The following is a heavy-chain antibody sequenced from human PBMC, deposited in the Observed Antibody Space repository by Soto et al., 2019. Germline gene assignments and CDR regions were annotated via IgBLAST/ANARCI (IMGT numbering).Heavy chain of an antibody. J-gene: IGHJ4*01. CDR2: VKSKNDGGTT. Sequence: GGSPRLSCAASGFTFSNAWINWGRQAPGKGLEWVGRVKSKNDGGTTDFAAPVKGRFAISRDDSKNVVYLEMNSLQTEDTAIYYCTTDSYITSIIVRFEYWGHGTLVTVSS. CDR3: TTDSYITSIIVRFEY. V-gene: IGHV3-15*07. D-gene: IGHD3-22*01. CDR1: GFTFSNAW.